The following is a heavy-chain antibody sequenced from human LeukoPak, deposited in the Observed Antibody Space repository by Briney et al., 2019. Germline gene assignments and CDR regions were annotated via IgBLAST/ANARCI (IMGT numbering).Heavy chain of an antibody. Sequence: GGSLRLSCAASGFTVSNNYMSWVRQAPGKGLEWVSVIYSGGSIYYADSVKGRFTISRDNSKNTLYLQMNSLRAEDTAVYYCARDFLRSSGYYWGQGTLVTASS. CDR1: GFTVSNNY. CDR3: ARDFLRSSGYY. D-gene: IGHD3-22*01. V-gene: IGHV3-53*01. J-gene: IGHJ4*02. CDR2: IYSGGSI.